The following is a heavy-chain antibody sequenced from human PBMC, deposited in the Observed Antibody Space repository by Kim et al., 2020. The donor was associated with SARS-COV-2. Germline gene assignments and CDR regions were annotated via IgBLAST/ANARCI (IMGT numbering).Heavy chain of an antibody. D-gene: IGHD3-10*01. Sequence: GGSLRLSCAVSGFSLRYNWMSWVRQAPGKGLEWVAMKKGDGSEEHYVDPVMGGFTMYRDNAKNSLYLQMSSRRTEDTAIYYCAALDTVQVPGGIWGQGPLDTVSS. CDR3: AALDTVQVPGGI. CDR1: GFSLRYNW. V-gene: IGHV3-7*01. CDR2: KKGDGSEE. J-gene: IGHJ4*02.